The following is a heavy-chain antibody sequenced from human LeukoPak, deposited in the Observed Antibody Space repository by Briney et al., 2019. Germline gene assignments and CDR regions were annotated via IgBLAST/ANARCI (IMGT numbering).Heavy chain of an antibody. CDR2: INHSGST. CDR3: ASRYYYDSSGFRPGDY. D-gene: IGHD3-22*01. V-gene: IGHV4-34*01. Sequence: PSETLSLTCAVYGGSFSGYYWSWIRQPPGKGLEWIGEINHSGSTNYNPSLKSRVTISVGTSKNQFSLKLSSVTAADTAVYYCASRYYYDSSGFRPGDYWGQGTLVTVSS. CDR1: GGSFSGYY. J-gene: IGHJ4*02.